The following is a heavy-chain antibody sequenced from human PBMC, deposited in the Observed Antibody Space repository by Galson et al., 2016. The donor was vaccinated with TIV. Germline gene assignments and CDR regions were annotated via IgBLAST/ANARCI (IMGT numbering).Heavy chain of an antibody. D-gene: IGHD2-21*01. CDR3: ARDRRFCGIECYYRYYYGMDV. CDR2: VYSGGSA. Sequence: SLRLSCAASGFIVNDNYMTWVRQAPGKGLEWVSVVYSGGSAYYADSVKGRFTISRDNSKNTLYLQMNSLRAEDTAVYYCARDRRFCGIECYYRYYYGMDVWGQGTTVTGSS. J-gene: IGHJ6*01. CDR1: GFIVNDNY. V-gene: IGHV3-66*02.